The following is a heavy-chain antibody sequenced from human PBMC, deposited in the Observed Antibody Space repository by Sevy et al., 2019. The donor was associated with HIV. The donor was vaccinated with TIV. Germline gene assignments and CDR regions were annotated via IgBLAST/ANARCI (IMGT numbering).Heavy chain of an antibody. CDR2: INWNGGST. D-gene: IGHD6-19*01. V-gene: IGHV3-20*04. Sequence: GESVKISCAASGFTFDDYGMSWVRQAPGKGLEWVSGINWNGGSTGYADSVKGRFTISRDNAKNSLYLQMNSLRAEDTALYYCARVRAVAGRGAFDIWGQGTMVTVSS. CDR3: ARVRAVAGRGAFDI. CDR1: GFTFDDYG. J-gene: IGHJ3*02.